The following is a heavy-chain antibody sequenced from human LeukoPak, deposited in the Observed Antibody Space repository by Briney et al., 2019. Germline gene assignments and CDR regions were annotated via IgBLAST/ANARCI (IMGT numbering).Heavy chain of an antibody. Sequence: SQTLSLTXTVSGGSVTSGNYYWNRIRQPAGKGLEWIGRIYTNGGASYNPSLKSRVTISIDASKNQFSLKLSSVTAADTAVYYCAREPPGYWGQGILVTVSS. J-gene: IGHJ4*02. CDR3: AREPPGY. CDR2: IYTNGGA. CDR1: GGSVTSGNYY. V-gene: IGHV4-61*02.